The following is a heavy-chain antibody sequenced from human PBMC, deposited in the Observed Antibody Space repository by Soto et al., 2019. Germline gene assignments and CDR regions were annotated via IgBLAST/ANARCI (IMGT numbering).Heavy chain of an antibody. V-gene: IGHV4-4*02. J-gene: IGHJ5*02. D-gene: IGHD2-21*02. CDR3: AREIVTAGGNNYFDP. CDR1: GGTVASSHW. CDR2: VYHTGDT. Sequence: PSETLSLTCGVSGGTVASSHWWSWVRQSPGRGLEWIGNVYHTGDTNFNPSLQSRVTFSVDKSNNQFSLRLTSVTAADTAVYFCAREIVTAGGNNYFDPWGHGTLITFSS.